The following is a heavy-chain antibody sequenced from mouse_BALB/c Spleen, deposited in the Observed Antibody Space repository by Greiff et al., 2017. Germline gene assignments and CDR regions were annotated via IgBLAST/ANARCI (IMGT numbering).Heavy chain of an antibody. V-gene: IGHV5-17*02. Sequence: DVKLVESGGGLVQPGGSRKLSCAASGFTFSSFGMHWVRQAPEKGLEWVAYISSGSSTIYYADTVKGRFTISRDNPKNTLFLQMTSLRSEDTAMYYCARALFITTVVADYWGQGTTLTVSS. CDR1: GFTFSSFG. CDR2: ISSGSSTI. CDR3: ARALFITTVVADY. D-gene: IGHD1-1*01. J-gene: IGHJ2*01.